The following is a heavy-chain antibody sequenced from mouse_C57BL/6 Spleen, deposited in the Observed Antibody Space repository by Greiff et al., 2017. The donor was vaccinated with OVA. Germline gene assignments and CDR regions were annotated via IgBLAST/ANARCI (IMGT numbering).Heavy chain of an antibody. D-gene: IGHD2-5*01. CDR3: AREEGSNYVFAY. V-gene: IGHV5-4*01. CDR2: ISDGGSYT. CDR1: GFTFSSYA. Sequence: DVQLVESGGGLVKPGGSLKLSCAASGFTFSSYAMSWVRQTPEKRLEWVATISDGGSYTYYPDNVKGRFTISRDNAKNNLYLQMSHLKSEDTAMYYCAREEGSNYVFAYWGQGTLVTVSA. J-gene: IGHJ3*01.